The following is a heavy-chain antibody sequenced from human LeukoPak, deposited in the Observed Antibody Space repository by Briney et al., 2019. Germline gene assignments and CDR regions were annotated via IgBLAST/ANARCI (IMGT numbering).Heavy chain of an antibody. CDR1: GFTFSTYW. D-gene: IGHD3-9*01. CDR3: ARDLDWILFDY. J-gene: IGHJ4*02. V-gene: IGHV3-74*03. CDR2: VRPEGTTT. Sequence: GGSLRLSCAASGFTFSTYWMHWVRQAPGKGLVWVSRVRPEGTTTAYADSVKGRFTISRGNAKNTLFLQMNSLSAEDTAVYYCARDLDWILFDYWGQGTLVTVSS.